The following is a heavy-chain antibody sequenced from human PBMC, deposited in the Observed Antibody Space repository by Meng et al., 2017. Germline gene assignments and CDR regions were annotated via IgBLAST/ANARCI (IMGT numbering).Heavy chain of an antibody. J-gene: IGHJ5*02. CDR2: INPHSGGT. D-gene: IGHD6-19*01. CDR3: ARRVAVAGNTSRVRWFDP. CDR1: GTTFTDYY. V-gene: IGHV1-2*02. Sequence: QVQLLQTGAEVKRPGASVKVSCKASGTTFTDYYLHWVRQAPGQGLEWMGWINPHSGGTYFAQNFQGRVTLTSDTSISTAYMELSRLRSDDTAMYYCARRVAVAGNTSRVRWFDPWGQGTLVTVSS.